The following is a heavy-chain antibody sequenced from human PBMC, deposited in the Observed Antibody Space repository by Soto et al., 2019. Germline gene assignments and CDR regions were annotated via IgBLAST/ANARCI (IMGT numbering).Heavy chain of an antibody. D-gene: IGHD3-10*01. CDR1: YVSISSCGCY. J-gene: IGHJ3*02. CDR3: ARVYNNAFDI. Sequence: SEPLSVTCTVSYVSISSCGCYCICIRQHPGKGLEWIGYIYYIGSTYYDPSLKSRVTMSLDTSENQFSLKLSSVTAADTAVYYCARVYNNAFDIWGQGTMVPVSS. CDR2: IYYIGST. V-gene: IGHV4-31*03.